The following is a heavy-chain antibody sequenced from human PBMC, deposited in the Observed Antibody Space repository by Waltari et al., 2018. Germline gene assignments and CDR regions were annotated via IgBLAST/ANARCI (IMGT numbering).Heavy chain of an antibody. V-gene: IGHV4-4*08. CDR2: VQSSGST. Sequence: QGQLRESGPGLVKSSETLSLTCSVSGDSLGTNYWSWVRQSPGKGLEWIGYVQSSGSTAYNLSFRGRVTMSAAAPKSQFSLTLRSLTAADTATYFCARALWRVGTRGDFFDIWGRGTTVTVS. CDR3: ARALWRVGTRGDFFDI. J-gene: IGHJ3*02. D-gene: IGHD1-26*01. CDR1: GDSLGTNY.